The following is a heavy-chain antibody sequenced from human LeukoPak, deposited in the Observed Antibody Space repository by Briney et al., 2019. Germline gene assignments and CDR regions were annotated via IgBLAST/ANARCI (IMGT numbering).Heavy chain of an antibody. Sequence: ASVKLSCKASGGTFSSYAISWVRQAPGQGLEWMGGIIPIFGTANYAQKFQGRVTITADESTSTAYMELSSLRSEDTAVYYCARDGTAGTSLYNWFDPWGQGTLVTVSS. CDR2: IIPIFGTA. J-gene: IGHJ5*02. V-gene: IGHV1-69*01. CDR3: ARDGTAGTSLYNWFDP. CDR1: GGTFSSYA. D-gene: IGHD2-2*01.